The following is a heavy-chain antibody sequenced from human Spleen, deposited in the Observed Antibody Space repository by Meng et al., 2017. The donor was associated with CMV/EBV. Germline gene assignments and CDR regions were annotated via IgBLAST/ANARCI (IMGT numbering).Heavy chain of an antibody. CDR1: GYTFTDYY. D-gene: IGHD3-3*01. V-gene: IGHV1-2*07. CDR2: INPNSGGT. Sequence: ASVKDSCKASGYTFTDYYIHWVRQAPGQGLEWMGWINPNSGGTNYAHNFQGSVTMTRVGSISTAYMELRRLRSDDTAVYYCARDRDLRFLEWLWAYDIWGQGTMVTVSS. J-gene: IGHJ3*02. CDR3: ARDRDLRFLEWLWAYDI.